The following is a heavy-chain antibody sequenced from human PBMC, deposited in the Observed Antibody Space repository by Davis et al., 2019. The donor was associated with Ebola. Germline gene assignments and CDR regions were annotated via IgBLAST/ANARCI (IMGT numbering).Heavy chain of an antibody. V-gene: IGHV4-59*01. D-gene: IGHD3-16*02. J-gene: IGHJ4*02. CDR3: ARAPRVYDYVWGSYRWYYFDY. Sequence: SETLSLTCTVSGGSMSSYYWSWIRQPPGKGLEWIGNIYYSGSTNYNPSLKSRVTISVDTSKNQFSLKLSSVTAADTAVYYCARAPRVYDYVWGSYRWYYFDYWGQGTLVTVSS. CDR1: GGSMSSYY. CDR2: IYYSGST.